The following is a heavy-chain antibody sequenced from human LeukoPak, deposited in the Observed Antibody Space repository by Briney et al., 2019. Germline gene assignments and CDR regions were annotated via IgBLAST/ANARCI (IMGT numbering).Heavy chain of an antibody. CDR2: ISGSGGST. J-gene: IGHJ4*02. Sequence: GGTLRLSCAASGFTFSSYGMSWVRQAPGKGLEWVSAISGSGGSTYYADSVKGRFTISRDNSKNTLYLQMNSLRAEDTAVYYCANGYNNGLDYWGQGTLVTVSS. CDR3: ANGYNNGLDY. V-gene: IGHV3-23*01. D-gene: IGHD5-18*01. CDR1: GFTFSSYG.